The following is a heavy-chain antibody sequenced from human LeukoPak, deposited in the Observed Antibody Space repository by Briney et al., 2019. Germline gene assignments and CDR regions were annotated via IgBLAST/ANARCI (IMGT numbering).Heavy chain of an antibody. CDR2: ISSSSSYI. D-gene: IGHD3-22*01. CDR3: AKDLEDSSGFHY. V-gene: IGHV3-21*01. CDR1: GFTLSTYN. Sequence: GGSLRLSCEASGFTLSTYNMNWVRQAPGKGLEWVSSISSSSSYIYYADSVKGRFTISRDNAKNSLHLQMNSLRVDDTAVYYCAKDLEDSSGFHYWGQGTLVAVSS. J-gene: IGHJ4*02.